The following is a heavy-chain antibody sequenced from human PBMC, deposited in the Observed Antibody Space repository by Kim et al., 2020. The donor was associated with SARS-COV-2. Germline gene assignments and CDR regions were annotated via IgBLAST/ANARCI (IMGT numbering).Heavy chain of an antibody. CDR2: IVPVFGTS. CDR3: TRVLPGFHRGMDV. D-gene: IGHD3-10*01. V-gene: IGHV1-69*06. Sequence: SVKVSCEASGGTFSSDGVNWVRQAPGQGLEWMGGIVPVFGTSNYAQKFQGRVTITADKFTSTFYMEVSSLRSEDTAVYYCTRVLPGFHRGMDVWGQGTTVTVSS. J-gene: IGHJ6*02. CDR1: GGTFSSDG.